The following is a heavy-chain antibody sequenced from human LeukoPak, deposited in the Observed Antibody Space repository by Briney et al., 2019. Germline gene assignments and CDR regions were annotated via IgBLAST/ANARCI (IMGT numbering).Heavy chain of an antibody. CDR2: ISSSSSTI. J-gene: IGHJ4*02. D-gene: IGHD6-13*01. Sequence: GGSLRLSCAASGFTFSSYSMNWVRQAPGKGLEWVSYISSSSSTIYYADSVKGRFTISRDNAKNSLYLQMNSLRAEDTAVYYCARGLRSSWRSNYFDYWGQGTLVTVSS. CDR1: GFTFSSYS. V-gene: IGHV3-48*04. CDR3: ARGLRSSWRSNYFDY.